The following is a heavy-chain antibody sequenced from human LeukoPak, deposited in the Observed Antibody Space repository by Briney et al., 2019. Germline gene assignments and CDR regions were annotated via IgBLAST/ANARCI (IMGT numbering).Heavy chain of an antibody. CDR2: IYHSGST. D-gene: IGHD3-22*01. V-gene: IGHV4-30-2*01. Sequence: SETLSLTCAVSGGSISSGGYSWSWIRQPPGKGLEWIRYIYHSGSTYYNPSLKSRVTISVDRSKNQFSLKLSSVTAADTAVYYCARASGYYDSSGYLLYYYGMDVWGQGTTVTVSS. CDR1: GGSISSGGYS. CDR3: ARASGYYDSSGYLLYYYGMDV. J-gene: IGHJ6*02.